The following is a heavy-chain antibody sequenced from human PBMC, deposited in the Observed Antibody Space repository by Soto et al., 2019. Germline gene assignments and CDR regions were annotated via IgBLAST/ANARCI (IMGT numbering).Heavy chain of an antibody. Sequence: QVQLVQSGPEVKKPGASVKLSCKTSGYIFRTYDISWVRQAPGQGLEWIGWINTHNSNTNYAQKFQGRVTMTTDTATNTHYMELRRLRSDDTAVFYCAREYKYDSSGYRTFDTWGQGTLVTVSS. CDR1: GYIFRTYD. J-gene: IGHJ4*02. D-gene: IGHD3-22*01. CDR2: INTHNSNT. V-gene: IGHV1-18*01. CDR3: AREYKYDSSGYRTFDT.